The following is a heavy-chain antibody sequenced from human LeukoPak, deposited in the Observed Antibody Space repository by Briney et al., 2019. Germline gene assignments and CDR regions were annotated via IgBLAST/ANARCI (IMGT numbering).Heavy chain of an antibody. Sequence: GGSLRLSCAASGFTFSSYGMHWVRQAPGKGLEWVAVISYDGSNKYYADSVKGRFTISRDNFKNTLYLQMNSLRAEDTAVYYCAKDPGSSSSGNFDYWGQGTLVTVSS. CDR2: ISYDGSNK. CDR1: GFTFSSYG. CDR3: AKDPGSSSSGNFDY. J-gene: IGHJ4*02. D-gene: IGHD6-6*01. V-gene: IGHV3-30*18.